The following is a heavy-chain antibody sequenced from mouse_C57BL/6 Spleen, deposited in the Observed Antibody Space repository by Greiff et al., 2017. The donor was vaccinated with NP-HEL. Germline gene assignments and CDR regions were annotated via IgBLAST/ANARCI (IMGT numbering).Heavy chain of an antibody. V-gene: IGHV1-81*01. J-gene: IGHJ1*03. CDR2: IYPRSGNT. CDR1: GYTFTSYG. CDR3: ARGDYDWYFDV. Sequence: LVESGAELARPGASVKLSCKASGYTFTSYGISWVKQRTGQGLEWIGEIYPRSGNTYYNEKFKGKATLTADKSSSTAYMELRSLTSEDSAVYFCARGDYDWYFDVWGTGTTVTVSS. D-gene: IGHD2-4*01.